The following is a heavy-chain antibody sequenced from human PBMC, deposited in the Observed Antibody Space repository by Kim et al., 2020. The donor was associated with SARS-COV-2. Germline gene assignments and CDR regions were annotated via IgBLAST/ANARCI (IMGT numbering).Heavy chain of an antibody. D-gene: IGHD3-16*02. Sequence: GESLKISCKGSGYSFTSYWIGWVRQMPGKGLEWMGITYPGDSETKYSPAFQGQVTVSADKSISTAYLQFSSLKASDTAIYYCARGARYYDYVGGNYRLFYVDYWGQGTLVAVSS. CDR3: ARGARYYDYVGGNYRLFYVDY. CDR2: TYPGDSET. CDR1: GYSFTSYW. J-gene: IGHJ4*02. V-gene: IGHV5-51*01.